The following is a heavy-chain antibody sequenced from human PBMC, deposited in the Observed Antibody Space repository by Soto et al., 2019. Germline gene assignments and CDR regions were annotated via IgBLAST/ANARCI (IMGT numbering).Heavy chain of an antibody. V-gene: IGHV4-31*03. J-gene: IGHJ6*02. D-gene: IGHD6-6*01. CDR1: GGSISSGGYY. CDR3: ARGSSIAGLYYGMDV. CDR2: NYYSGIT. Sequence: QVQLQESGPGLVKPSQTLSLTCTVSGGSISSGGYYWTWIRQHPGKGLEWIGYNYYSGITYYNPSLKSRVTISLDTSKNQFSLKLSSVTAADTAVYYCARGSSIAGLYYGMDVGGQGTTVTVSS.